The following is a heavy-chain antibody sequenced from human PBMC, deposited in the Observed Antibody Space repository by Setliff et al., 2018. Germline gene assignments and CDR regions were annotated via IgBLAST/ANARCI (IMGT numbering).Heavy chain of an antibody. CDR1: GGSISSGIYY. V-gene: IGHV4-61*09. D-gene: IGHD3-3*01. CDR2: IYTSGST. Sequence: KASETLSLTCTVSGGSISSGIYYWSWIRQPAGKGLEWIGHIYTSGSTNYNPSLKSRGTISVDTSKNQFSLRLSSVTAAGTAVYYCASAGPYYDFWSGYYRTMDVWGKGTTVTVSS. J-gene: IGHJ6*03. CDR3: ASAGPYYDFWSGYYRTMDV.